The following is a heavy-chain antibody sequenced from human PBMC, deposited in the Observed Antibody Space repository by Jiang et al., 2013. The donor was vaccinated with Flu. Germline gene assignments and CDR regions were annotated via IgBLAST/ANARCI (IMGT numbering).Heavy chain of an antibody. V-gene: IGHV1-2*02. CDR1: GYTFTGYY. Sequence: SGAEVKKPGASVKVSCKASGYTFTGYYMHWVRQAPGQGLEWMGWINPNSGGTNYAQKFQGRVTMTRDTSISTAYMELSRLRSDDTAVYYCARVSCSGGSCYGMDVWGQGTTVTVSS. J-gene: IGHJ6*02. CDR3: ARVSCSGGSCYGMDV. CDR2: INPNSGGT. D-gene: IGHD2-15*01.